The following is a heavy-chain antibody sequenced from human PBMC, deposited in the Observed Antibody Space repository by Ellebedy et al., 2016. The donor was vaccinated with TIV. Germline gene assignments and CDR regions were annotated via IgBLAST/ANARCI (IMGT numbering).Heavy chain of an antibody. CDR3: ASGGNTVYDRWLADY. Sequence: GSLRLSXTVSGGSISSRSYYWGWIRQPPGKELEWIGSNFYSGSTYYNPSLKSRIIISVDTSKNQFSLKLSYVTAADTAVYYCASGGNTVYDRWLADYWGQGTLVTVSS. CDR1: GGSISSRSYY. CDR2: NFYSGST. D-gene: IGHD4-23*01. J-gene: IGHJ4*02. V-gene: IGHV4-39*01.